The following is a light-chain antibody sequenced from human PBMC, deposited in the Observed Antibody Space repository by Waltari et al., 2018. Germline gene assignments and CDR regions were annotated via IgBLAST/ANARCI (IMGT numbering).Light chain of an antibody. V-gene: IGLV5-45*03. CDR3: MIWRSGASE. Sequence: QAVLTQPSSLSASPGASAGLTCTLRSGVNVANHSIYWYQQKPGSPPQYLLSYKSESDKQPGSGVPSRFSGSKDAAANAGILLISGLQSEDEADYYCMIWRSGASEFGGGTKLTVL. J-gene: IGLJ2*01. CDR2: YKSESDK. CDR1: SGVNVANHS.